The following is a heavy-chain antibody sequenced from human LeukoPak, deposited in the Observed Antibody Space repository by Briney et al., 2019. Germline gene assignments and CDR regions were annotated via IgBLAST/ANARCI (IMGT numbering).Heavy chain of an antibody. D-gene: IGHD3-10*02. CDR1: ELTFGNAW. V-gene: IGHV3-11*04. J-gene: IGHJ6*04. CDR2: ISSSGSTI. CDR3: AELGITMIGGV. Sequence: GGSLRLSCAASELTFGNAWMSWVRQAPGKGLEWVSYISSSGSTIYYADSVKGRFTISRDNAKNSLYLQMNSLRAEDTAVYYCAELGITMIGGVWGKGTTVTISS.